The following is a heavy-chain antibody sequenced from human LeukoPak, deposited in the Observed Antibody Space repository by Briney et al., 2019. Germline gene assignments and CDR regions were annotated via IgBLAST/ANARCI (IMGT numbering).Heavy chain of an antibody. V-gene: IGHV3-21*01. CDR1: EFTFSSYS. D-gene: IGHD1-26*01. CDR2: ISSSSSYI. Sequence: GGSLRLSCAASEFTFSSYSMNWARQAPGKGLEWVSSISSSSSYIYYADSVKGRFTISRDNAKNTLFLQMDSLRAEDTAVYYCVKDMVGPSDYWGQGTLVTVPS. CDR3: VKDMVGPSDY. J-gene: IGHJ4*02.